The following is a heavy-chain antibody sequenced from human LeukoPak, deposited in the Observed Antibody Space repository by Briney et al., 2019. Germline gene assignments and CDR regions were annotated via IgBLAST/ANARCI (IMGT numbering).Heavy chain of an antibody. J-gene: IGHJ3*02. CDR3: ASMNPDAFDI. V-gene: IGHV3-21*01. CDR2: ISSSSSYI. Sequence: GGSLRLSYAASGFTFSSYSMNWVRQAPGKGLEWVSSISSSSSYIYYADSVKGRFTISRDNAKNSLYLQMNSLRAEDTAVYYCASMNPDAFDIWGQGTMVTVSS. CDR1: GFTFSSYS. D-gene: IGHD3-16*01.